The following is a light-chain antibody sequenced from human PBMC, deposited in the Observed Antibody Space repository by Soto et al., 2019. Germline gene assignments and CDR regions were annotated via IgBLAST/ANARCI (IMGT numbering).Light chain of an antibody. CDR1: SSDVGGYNS. Sequence: QSALTQPASGSGSPGQSIAISCTGTSSDVGGYNSVSWYQQHPGKAPKLMIYNVSNRPSGVSDRFSGSKSGNTASLTISGLQAEDEADYYCSSYTSSNTYVFGTGTKVTVL. CDR3: SSYTSSNTYV. J-gene: IGLJ1*01. V-gene: IGLV2-14*03. CDR2: NVS.